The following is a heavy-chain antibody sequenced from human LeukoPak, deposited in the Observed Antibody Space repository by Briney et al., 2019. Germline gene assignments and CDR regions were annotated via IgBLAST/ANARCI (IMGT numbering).Heavy chain of an antibody. J-gene: IGHJ4*02. Sequence: SETLSLTCTVSGGSISNNNYYWAWIRQPPGKGLECIGSIYYSGSPYYNPSLKSRVTISVDTSKDQFSLRLSSVTAADTAVYYCATWRTAKTGFDYWGQGTLVTVSS. CDR1: GGSISNNNYY. CDR2: IYYSGSP. V-gene: IGHV4-39*01. D-gene: IGHD1-1*01. CDR3: ATWRTAKTGFDY.